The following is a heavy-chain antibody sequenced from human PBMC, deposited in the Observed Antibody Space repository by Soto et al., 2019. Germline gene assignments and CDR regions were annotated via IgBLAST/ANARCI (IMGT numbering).Heavy chain of an antibody. Sequence: QVQLVESGGGVVQPGMSLRLSCVVSGLTFRSYGMHWVRQAPGKGLEWVALMSHDGSKKYYADSVKGRLTISRDNSKNALYLQMNSLRGEDTAVYYCAGGWNYFDYWGQGTQVTVSS. CDR3: AGGWNYFDY. CDR1: GLTFRSYG. D-gene: IGHD6-19*01. CDR2: MSHDGSKK. J-gene: IGHJ4*02. V-gene: IGHV3-30*03.